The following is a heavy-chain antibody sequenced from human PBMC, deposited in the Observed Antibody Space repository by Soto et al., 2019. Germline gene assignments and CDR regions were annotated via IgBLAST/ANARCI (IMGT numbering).Heavy chain of an antibody. CDR1: GDSVSSNSAA. J-gene: IGHJ4*02. CDR2: TYYRSKWYN. D-gene: IGHD1-1*01. CDR3: AREGNWNDEVPSLGY. Sequence: PSQTLSLTCAISGDSVSSNSAAWNWIRQSPSRGLEWLGRTYYRSKWYNDYTVSVKSRITINPDTSKNQFSLQLNSVTPEDTAVYYCAREGNWNDEVPSLGYWGQGTLVTVSS. V-gene: IGHV6-1*01.